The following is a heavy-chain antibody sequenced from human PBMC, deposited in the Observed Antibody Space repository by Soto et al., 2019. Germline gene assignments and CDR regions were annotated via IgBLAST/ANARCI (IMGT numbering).Heavy chain of an antibody. V-gene: IGHV3-23*01. CDR3: AKLGFTLFYGSTACSMDV. J-gene: IGHJ6*02. CDR2: ISGSGGST. Sequence: PGGSLRLSCAASGFTFSSYAMSWVRQAPGKGLEWVSAISGSGGSTYYADSVKGRFTVSRDNSKNTLFLQMNSLRAEDTAVYYCAKLGFTLFYGSTACSMDVWGQGTTGTVSS. CDR1: GFTFSSYA. D-gene: IGHD3-22*01.